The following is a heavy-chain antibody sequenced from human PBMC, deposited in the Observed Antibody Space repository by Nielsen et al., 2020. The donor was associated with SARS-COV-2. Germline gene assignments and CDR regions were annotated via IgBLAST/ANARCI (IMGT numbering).Heavy chain of an antibody. J-gene: IGHJ6*02. V-gene: IGHV6-1*01. D-gene: IGHD1/OR15-1a*01. CDR2: TYYRSKWYN. CDR3: ARDPRITGTQSFYYYYGMDV. Sequence: WIRQSPSRGLGWLGRTYYRSKWYNDYAVSVKSRITINPDTSKNQFSLQLNSVTPEDTAVYYCARDPRITGTQSFYYYYGMDVWGQGTTVTVSS.